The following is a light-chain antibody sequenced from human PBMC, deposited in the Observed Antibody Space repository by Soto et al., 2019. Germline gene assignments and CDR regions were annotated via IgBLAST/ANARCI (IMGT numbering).Light chain of an antibody. J-gene: IGKJ2*01. CDR2: AAS. Sequence: DIQMTQSPSSLSASVGARVTITCRASQSFSCYLNWYQHKPWQAPTLLIYAASSLQSGVPSRFSSSGSGTEFALTIPSLQPEDFATYYCQQCSSSPHTFGHGTQLAIQ. CDR3: QQCSSSPHT. V-gene: IGKV1-39*01. CDR1: QSFSCY.